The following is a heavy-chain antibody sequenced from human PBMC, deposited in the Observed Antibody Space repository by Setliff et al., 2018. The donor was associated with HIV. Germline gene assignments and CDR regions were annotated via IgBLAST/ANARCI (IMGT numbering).Heavy chain of an antibody. CDR2: IVVDSGDT. D-gene: IGHD2-2*01. CDR3: ARGPPIVVVPAALLTFDY. J-gene: IGHJ4*02. Sequence: SVKVSCKASGFTFSSSAIHWVRQARGQRLEWIGWIVVDSGDTNYAQKFQNRVALTRDVSTRTAYMELSSLRSEDTAVYYCARGPPIVVVPAALLTFDYWGQGTLVTVSS. CDR1: GFTFSSSA. V-gene: IGHV1-58*02.